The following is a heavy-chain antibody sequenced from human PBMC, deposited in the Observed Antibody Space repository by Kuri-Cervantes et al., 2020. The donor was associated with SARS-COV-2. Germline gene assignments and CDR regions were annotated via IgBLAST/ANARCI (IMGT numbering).Heavy chain of an antibody. CDR1: GFTFSSYA. Sequence: GESLKIPCSASGFTFSSYAMSWVRQAPGKGLEWVSAISGSGGSTYYADSVKGRFTISRDNSKNTLYLQMNSLRAEDTAVYYCAKIAVAGTFDYWGQGTLVTVSS. CDR2: ISGSGGST. D-gene: IGHD6-19*01. V-gene: IGHV3-23*01. CDR3: AKIAVAGTFDY. J-gene: IGHJ4*02.